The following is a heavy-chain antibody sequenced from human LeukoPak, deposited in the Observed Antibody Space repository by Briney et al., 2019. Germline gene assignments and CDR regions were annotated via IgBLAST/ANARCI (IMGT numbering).Heavy chain of an antibody. V-gene: IGHV1-18*01. D-gene: IGHD2-2*01. Sequence: GASVKVSCKASGYTFTSYGISWVRQAPGQGLEWMVWISAYNGNTNYAQKLQGRVTMTTDTSTSTAYMELRSLRSDDTAVYYCAGCSSTSCYLSPFDYWGQGTLVTVSS. CDR3: AGCSSTSCYLSPFDY. CDR2: ISAYNGNT. J-gene: IGHJ4*02. CDR1: GYTFTSYG.